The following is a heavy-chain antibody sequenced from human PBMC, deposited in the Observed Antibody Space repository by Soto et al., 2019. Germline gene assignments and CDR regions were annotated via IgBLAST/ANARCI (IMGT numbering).Heavy chain of an antibody. CDR3: STDWWGSGYDYYYMDV. Sequence: GGSLRLSCAASGFTFSNAWMSWVRQAPGQGLEWVGRIKSKTDGGTTDYAAPVKGRFTISRDDSKNTLYLQMNSLKTEDTAVYYCSTDWWGSGYDYYYMDVWGKGTTVTVSS. D-gene: IGHD2-21*01. V-gene: IGHV3-15*01. J-gene: IGHJ6*03. CDR1: GFTFSNAW. CDR2: IKSKTDGGTT.